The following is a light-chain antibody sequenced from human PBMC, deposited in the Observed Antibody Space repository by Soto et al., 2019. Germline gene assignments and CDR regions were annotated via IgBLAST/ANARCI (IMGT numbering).Light chain of an antibody. J-gene: IGKJ1*01. V-gene: IGKV1-5*03. Sequence: DIQMTQSPSTLSASVGDRVTITCRASQSISSWLAWYQQKPGKAPKLLIYKASSLESGVPSRFSGSGSVTEFTLTISSLQPDDFATYYCQQYNSYSTWTFGQGNKVEIK. CDR3: QQYNSYSTWT. CDR1: QSISSW. CDR2: KAS.